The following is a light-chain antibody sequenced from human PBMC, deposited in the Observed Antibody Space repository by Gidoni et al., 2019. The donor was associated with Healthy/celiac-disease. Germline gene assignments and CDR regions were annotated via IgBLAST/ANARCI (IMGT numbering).Light chain of an antibody. CDR2: AAS. CDR3: QQSYSTPPT. CDR1: QSISSY. J-gene: IGKJ1*01. V-gene: IGKV1-39*01. Sequence: IQMTQHPSSLSASVGDRVTITCRASQSISSYLNWYQQKPGKAPKLLIYAASSLQSGVPSRFSGSGSGTDFTLTISSLQPEDFATYYCQQSYSTPPTFGQGTKVEIK.